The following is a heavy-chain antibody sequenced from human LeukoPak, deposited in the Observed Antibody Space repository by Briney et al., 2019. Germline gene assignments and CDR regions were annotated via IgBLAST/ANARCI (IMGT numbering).Heavy chain of an antibody. CDR2: IYHSGST. V-gene: IGHV4-30-2*01. CDR1: GGSISSGGYY. Sequence: PSETLSLTCTVSGGSISSGGYYWSWIRQPPGKGLEWIGYIYHSGSTYYNPSLKSRVTISVDRSKNQFSLKLSSVTAADTAVYYCARASLDNWFDPWGQGTLVTVSS. J-gene: IGHJ5*02. CDR3: ARASLDNWFDP.